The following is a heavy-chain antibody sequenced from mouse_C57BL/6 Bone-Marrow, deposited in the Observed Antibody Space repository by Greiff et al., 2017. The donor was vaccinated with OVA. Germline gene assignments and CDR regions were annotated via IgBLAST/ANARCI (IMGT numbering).Heavy chain of an antibody. J-gene: IGHJ2*01. D-gene: IGHD1-1*01. Sequence: EVQLVESGGGLVKPGGSLKLSCAASGFTFSSYAMSWVRQTPEKRLEWVATISDGGSYTYYPDNVKGRFTISRDNAKNNLYLQMSHLKSEDTAMYYCAREDTTVVAIDYWGQGTTLTVSS. CDR3: AREDTTVVAIDY. CDR1: GFTFSSYA. V-gene: IGHV5-4*01. CDR2: ISDGGSYT.